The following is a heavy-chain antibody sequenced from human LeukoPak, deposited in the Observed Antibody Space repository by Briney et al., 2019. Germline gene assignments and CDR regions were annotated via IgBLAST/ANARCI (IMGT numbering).Heavy chain of an antibody. D-gene: IGHD2-21*02. J-gene: IGHJ3*01. CDR2: IRQDGSQK. CDR1: GFPFSSYW. Sequence: QSGGSLRLSCVASGFPFSSYWMTWVRQAPGKGLEWVANIRQDGSQKHYVDSVTGRFTISRDNAKDSVYLQLNSLRAEDTAIYYCARDSSRDFYLTFSFYDAFDVWGQGTMVTVSS. V-gene: IGHV3-7*01. CDR3: ARDSSRDFYLTFSFYDAFDV.